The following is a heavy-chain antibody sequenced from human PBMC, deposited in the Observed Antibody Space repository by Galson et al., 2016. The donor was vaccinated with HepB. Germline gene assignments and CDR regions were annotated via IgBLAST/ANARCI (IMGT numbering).Heavy chain of an antibody. J-gene: IGHJ4*02. CDR1: GYTFTAYY. Sequence: SVKVSCKASGYTFTAYYIHRVRQAPGQGLEWMGWINPNSGGTNYAQKFQGRVTMTRDTSISTAYMELSSLRSDDTAVFYCARPALGGPATDYWGQGTLVTVSS. D-gene: IGHD2-15*01. CDR3: ARPALGGPATDY. V-gene: IGHV1-2*02. CDR2: INPNSGGT.